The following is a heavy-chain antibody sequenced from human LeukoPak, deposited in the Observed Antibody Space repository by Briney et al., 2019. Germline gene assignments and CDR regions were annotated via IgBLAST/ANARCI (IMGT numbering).Heavy chain of an antibody. CDR1: GDTLIVLS. J-gene: IGHJ6*03. CDR3: AKVFQQRGYYYMDV. D-gene: IGHD2-15*01. V-gene: IGHV1-24*01. CDR2: LDPEKGET. Sequence: GASVKVSCKVSGDTLIVLSMHWMRQAHGKGLEWMGGLDPEKGETIYAQKFQGRVTMTEDTSTDTAYMELSSLRSEDTAMYYCAKVFQQRGYYYMDVWGTGTTVIVSS.